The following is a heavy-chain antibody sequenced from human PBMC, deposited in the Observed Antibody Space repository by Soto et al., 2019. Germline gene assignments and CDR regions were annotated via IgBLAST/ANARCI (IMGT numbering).Heavy chain of an antibody. D-gene: IGHD6-6*01. CDR2: ISYDGSNK. CDR3: ARVSIAARMGYYYYGMDV. Sequence: GGSLRLSCAASGFTFSSYAMHWVRQAPGKGLEWVAVISYDGSNKYYADSVKGRFTISRDNSKNTLYLQMNSLRAEDAAVYYCARVSIAARMGYYYYGMDVWGQGTTVTVSS. J-gene: IGHJ6*02. V-gene: IGHV3-30-3*01. CDR1: GFTFSSYA.